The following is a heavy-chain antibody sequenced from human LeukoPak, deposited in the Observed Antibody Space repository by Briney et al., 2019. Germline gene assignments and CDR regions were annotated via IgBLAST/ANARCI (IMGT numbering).Heavy chain of an antibody. Sequence: SETLSLTCTVSGGSISSSSYYWGWIRQPPGKGVEWIGSIYYGGSTYYNPSLKSRVTISVDTSKNQFSLKLRSVTAADTAVYYCARARGYYGSGSYSGTNWFDPWGQGTLVTVSS. CDR3: ARARGYYGSGSYSGTNWFDP. D-gene: IGHD3-10*01. CDR1: GGSISSSSYY. V-gene: IGHV4-39*01. CDR2: IYYGGST. J-gene: IGHJ5*02.